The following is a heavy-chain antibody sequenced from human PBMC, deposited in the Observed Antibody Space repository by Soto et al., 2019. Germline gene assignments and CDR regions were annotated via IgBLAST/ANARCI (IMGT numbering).Heavy chain of an antibody. J-gene: IGHJ6*02. CDR2: IYHSGST. D-gene: IGHD6-6*01. V-gene: IGHV4-4*02. CDR3: ASSIAARPRDYYYGMDV. CDR1: GGSISSSNW. Sequence: ETLSLTCAVSGGSISSSNWWRWVRQPPGTGLELIGEIYHSGSTNSNPSLKSRVTISVDKSKNQFSLKLSSVTAADTAMYYCASSIAARPRDYYYGMDVWGQGTTVTVSS.